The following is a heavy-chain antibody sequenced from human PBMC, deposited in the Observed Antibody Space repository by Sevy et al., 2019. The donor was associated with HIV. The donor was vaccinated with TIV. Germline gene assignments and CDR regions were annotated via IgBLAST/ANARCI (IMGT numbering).Heavy chain of an antibody. J-gene: IGHJ6*03. V-gene: IGHV3-73*01. CDR1: GFTFSGSA. CDR3: TSTIFGVEYYYYYMDV. CDR2: IRSKANSYAT. D-gene: IGHD3-3*01. Sequence: GGSLRLSCAASGFTFSGSAMHWVRQASGKGLEWVGRIRSKANSYATAYAASVKGRFTISRDDSKNTAYLQMNILNTEDTAVYYCTSTIFGVEYYYYYMDVWGKGTTVTVSS.